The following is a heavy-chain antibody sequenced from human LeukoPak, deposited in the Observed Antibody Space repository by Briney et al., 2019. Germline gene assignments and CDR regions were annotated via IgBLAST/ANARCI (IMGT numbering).Heavy chain of an antibody. J-gene: IGHJ5*02. CDR2: IYTSGST. CDR3: ARDRPNYYDSSGYLNWFDP. CDR1: GGSISSYY. D-gene: IGHD3-22*01. V-gene: IGHV4-4*07. Sequence: SETLSLTCTVSGGSISSYYWSWIRQPAGKGLEWIGRIYTSGSTNYNPSLKSRVTMSVDTSKNQFSLKLSSVTAADTAVYYCARDRPNYYDSSGYLNWFDPWGQGTLVTVSS.